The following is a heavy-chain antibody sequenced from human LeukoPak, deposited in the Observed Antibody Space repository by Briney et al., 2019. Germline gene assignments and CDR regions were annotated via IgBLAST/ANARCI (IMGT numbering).Heavy chain of an antibody. D-gene: IGHD2/OR15-2a*01. CDR3: AKVTFEGVDP. J-gene: IGHJ5*02. V-gene: IGHV3-23*01. CDR2: ISGTGGNT. CDR1: GFTFSSYG. Sequence: GGTLRLSCAASGFTFSSYGMSWVRQAPGKGLEWVSTISGTGGNTYYADSVKGRFTVSRDNSKNTLYLQMNSLRAEDTAVYYCAKVTFEGVDPWGQGTLVTVSS.